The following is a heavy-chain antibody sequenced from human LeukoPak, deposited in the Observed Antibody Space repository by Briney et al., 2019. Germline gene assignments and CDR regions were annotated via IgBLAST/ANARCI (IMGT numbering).Heavy chain of an antibody. J-gene: IGHJ6*03. D-gene: IGHD3-10*01. CDR1: DDSITMYY. CDR2: INHSGST. Sequence: SETLSLTCSVSDDSITMYYWSWIRQPPGKGLEWIGEINHSGSTNYNPSLKSRVTISVDTSKNQFSLKLSSVTAANTAVYYCARGDRTMVRGAPRYYYYYMDVWGKGTTVTVSS. CDR3: ARGDRTMVRGAPRYYYYYMDV. V-gene: IGHV4-34*01.